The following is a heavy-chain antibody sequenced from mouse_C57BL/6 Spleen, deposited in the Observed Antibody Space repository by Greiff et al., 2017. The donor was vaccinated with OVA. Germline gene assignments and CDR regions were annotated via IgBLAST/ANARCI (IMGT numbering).Heavy chain of an antibody. CDR1: GYTFTSYG. V-gene: IGHV1-81*01. CDR3: AGSYDYLAY. Sequence: VQLQQSGAELARPGASVKLSCKASGYTFTSYGISWVKQRTGQGLEWIGEIYPRSGNTYYNEKFKGKATLTADKSSSTAYMELRSLTSEDSAVYFCAGSYDYLAYWGQGTLVTVSA. J-gene: IGHJ3*01. CDR2: IYPRSGNT. D-gene: IGHD2-4*01.